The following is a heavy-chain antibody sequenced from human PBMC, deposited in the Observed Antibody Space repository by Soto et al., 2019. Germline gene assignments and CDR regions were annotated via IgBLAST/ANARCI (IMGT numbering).Heavy chain of an antibody. CDR1: GFTFSSYG. CDR2: ISYDGSNK. CDR3: AKAVSSVAGTPANMDV. V-gene: IGHV3-30*18. Sequence: GGSLRLSCAASGFTFSSYGMHWVRQAPGKGLEWVAVISYDGSNKYYADSVKGRFTISRDNSKNTLYLQMNSLRAEDTSLYYCAKAVSSVAGTPANMDVWGKGTTVTVSS. J-gene: IGHJ6*03. D-gene: IGHD6-19*01.